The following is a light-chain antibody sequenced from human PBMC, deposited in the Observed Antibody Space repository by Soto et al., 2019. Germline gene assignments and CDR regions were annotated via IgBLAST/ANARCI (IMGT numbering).Light chain of an antibody. V-gene: IGKV3-20*01. J-gene: IGKJ4*01. CDR1: QSVSSSY. Sequence: IVLTQSPGTLSLSPGERATLSCRASQSVSSSYLAWYQQKPGQAPMLLIYGASSRATGIPDRFSGSGSGTDSTLTISSLEPEDVAVYYCQEYGSSPPLTFGGGTKVEIK. CDR3: QEYGSSPPLT. CDR2: GAS.